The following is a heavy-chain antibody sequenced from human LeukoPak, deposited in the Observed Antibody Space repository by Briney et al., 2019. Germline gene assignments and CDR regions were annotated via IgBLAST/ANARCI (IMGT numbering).Heavy chain of an antibody. CDR2: IYYSGST. V-gene: IGHV4-39*01. D-gene: IGHD1-26*01. J-gene: IGHJ4*02. CDR1: GGSISSSSYY. Sequence: ASETLSLTCTVSGGSISSSSYYWCWIRQPPGKGLEWIGSIYYSGSTYYNPSLKSRVTISVDTSKNQFSLKLSSVTAADTAVYYCARHEELLRNFDYWGQGTLVTVSS. CDR3: ARHEELLRNFDY.